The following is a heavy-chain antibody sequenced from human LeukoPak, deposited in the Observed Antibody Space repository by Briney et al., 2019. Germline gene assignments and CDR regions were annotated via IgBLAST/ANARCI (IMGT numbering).Heavy chain of an antibody. D-gene: IGHD2-2*01. CDR2: IWYDGSNK. J-gene: IGHJ4*02. CDR1: GFTFSSYG. Sequence: GGSLRLSCAASGFTFSSYGMHWVRQAPGKGLEWVAVIWYDGSNKYYADSVKGRFIISRDNSKNTLYLQMNSLRAEDTAVYYCAKGYHGIKYGTFDYWGQGTLVTVSS. CDR3: AKGYHGIKYGTFDY. V-gene: IGHV3-33*06.